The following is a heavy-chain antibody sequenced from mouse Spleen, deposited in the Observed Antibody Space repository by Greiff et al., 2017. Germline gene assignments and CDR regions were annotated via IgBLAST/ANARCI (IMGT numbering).Heavy chain of an antibody. CDR1: GYTFTSYW. V-gene: IGHV1-50*01. CDR3: ARKYFDY. CDR2: IDPSDSYT. J-gene: IGHJ2*01. Sequence: QVQLQQSGAELVKPGASVQLSCKASGYTFTSYWMQWVKQRPGQGLEWIGEIDPSDSYTNYNQKFKGKATLTVDTSSSTAYMQLSSLTSEDSAVYYCARKYFDYWGQGTTLTVSS.